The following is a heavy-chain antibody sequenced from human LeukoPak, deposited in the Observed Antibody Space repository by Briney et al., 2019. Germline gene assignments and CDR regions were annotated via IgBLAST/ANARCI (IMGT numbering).Heavy chain of an antibody. J-gene: IGHJ4*02. Sequence: SGGSLRLSCAASGFIFSRNSMNWVRQAPGKGLEWVANIKQDESEKYYVDSVKGRFTISRDNSKNTLYLQMNSLRAEDTAVYYCARRAGAYSHPYDYWGQGTLVTVSS. CDR3: ARRAGAYSHPYDY. CDR1: GFIFSRNS. V-gene: IGHV3-7*03. D-gene: IGHD4/OR15-4a*01. CDR2: IKQDESEK.